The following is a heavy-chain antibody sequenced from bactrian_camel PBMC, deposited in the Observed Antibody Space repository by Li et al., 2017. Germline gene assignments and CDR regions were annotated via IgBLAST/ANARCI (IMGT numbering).Heavy chain of an antibody. Sequence: VQLVESGGGSVQAGGSLRLSCAASEYQYGSVCMAWFRAAPGKEREGVAAIDSDGRINYADSVKGRFTISKDNRKNILYLQMNSLTPGDTAMYYCTARYEFGLGACRGVGGLGFWGQGTQVTVS. V-gene: IGHV3S53*01. CDR3: TARYEFGLGACRGVGGLGF. CDR2: IDSDGRI. J-gene: IGHJ6*01. CDR1: EYQYGSVC. D-gene: IGHD1*01.